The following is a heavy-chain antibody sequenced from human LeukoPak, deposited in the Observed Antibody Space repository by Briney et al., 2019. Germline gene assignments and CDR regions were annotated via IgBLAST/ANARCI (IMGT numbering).Heavy chain of an antibody. J-gene: IGHJ6*02. Sequence: GGSLRLSCAASGFTFSSYSMNWVRQAPGKGLEWVSYITSSSSTIYYADSVKGRFTISRDNAKNSLYLQMNSPRAEDTAVYYCARPAYCGGDCYYYGMDVWGQGTTVTVSS. D-gene: IGHD2-21*01. CDR1: GFTFSSYS. V-gene: IGHV3-48*04. CDR3: ARPAYCGGDCYYYGMDV. CDR2: ITSSSSTI.